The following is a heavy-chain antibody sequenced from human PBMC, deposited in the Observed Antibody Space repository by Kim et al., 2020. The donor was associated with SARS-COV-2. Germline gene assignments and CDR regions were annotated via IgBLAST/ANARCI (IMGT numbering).Heavy chain of an antibody. D-gene: IGHD2-15*01. CDR2: INWNGGST. CDR3: IVVGNYYFDY. V-gene: IGHV3-20*01. CDR1: GFTFDDYG. J-gene: IGHJ4*02. Sequence: GGSLRLSCAASGFTFDDYGMSWVRQAPGKGLEWVSGINWNGGSTGYADSVKGRFTISRDNAKNSLYLQMNSLRAEDTALYHCIVVGNYYFDYWGQGTLVTVSS.